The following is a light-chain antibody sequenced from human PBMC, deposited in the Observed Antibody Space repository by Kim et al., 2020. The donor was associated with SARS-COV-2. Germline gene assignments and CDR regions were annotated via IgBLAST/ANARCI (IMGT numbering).Light chain of an antibody. V-gene: IGKV1-33*01. CDR2: DAS. Sequence: ASVGDRVTITCQASQDISNYLNGYQQQPGKAPKLLIYDASNLETGVPSRFSGSGSGTDFTFTISSLQPEDIATYYCQQYDNLPITFGQGTRLEIK. CDR1: QDISNY. CDR3: QQYDNLPIT. J-gene: IGKJ5*01.